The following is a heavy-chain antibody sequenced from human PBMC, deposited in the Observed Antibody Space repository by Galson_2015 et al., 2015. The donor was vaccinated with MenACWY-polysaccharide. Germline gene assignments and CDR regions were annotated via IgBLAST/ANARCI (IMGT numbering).Heavy chain of an antibody. Sequence: SLRLSCAASGFTFDDYAIHWVRQAPGKGLEWVSGISWNSGSIGYADSVRGRFTISRDNAKNSLYLQMNSLIAEDTALYYCAKGHASSWTYYFDYWGQGTLVPVSS. CDR3: AKGHASSWTYYFDY. V-gene: IGHV3-9*01. J-gene: IGHJ4*02. CDR2: ISWNSGSI. D-gene: IGHD6-13*01. CDR1: GFTFDDYA.